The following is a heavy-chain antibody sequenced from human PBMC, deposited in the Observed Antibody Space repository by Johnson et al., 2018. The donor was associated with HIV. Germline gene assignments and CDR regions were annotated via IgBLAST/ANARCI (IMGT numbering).Heavy chain of an antibody. Sequence: QVLLVESGGGLVQPGRSLRLSCAASGFTFSSYAMHWVRQAPGKGLEWVAVLSYDGINKYYADSVKGRFTISRYHSKNSLYLQINSLRAEDTAVYYCASTGSGSDDAFDIWGQGTMVTVSS. CDR1: GFTFSSYA. CDR2: LSYDGINK. CDR3: ASTGSGSDDAFDI. D-gene: IGHD3-10*01. J-gene: IGHJ3*02. V-gene: IGHV3-30-3*01.